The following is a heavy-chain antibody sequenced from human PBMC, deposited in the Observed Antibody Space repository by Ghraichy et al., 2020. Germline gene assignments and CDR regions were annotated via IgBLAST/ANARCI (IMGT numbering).Heavy chain of an antibody. D-gene: IGHD6-13*01. CDR2: IYTSGST. Sequence: SETLSLTCTVSGGSISSGSYYWSWIRQPAGKGLEWIGRIYTSGSTNYNPSLKSRVTISVDTSKNQFSLKLSSVTAADTAVYYCARGEQQLVPQGRSYYYYMDVWGKGTTVTVSS. V-gene: IGHV4-61*02. CDR3: ARGEQQLVPQGRSYYYYMDV. J-gene: IGHJ6*03. CDR1: GGSISSGSYY.